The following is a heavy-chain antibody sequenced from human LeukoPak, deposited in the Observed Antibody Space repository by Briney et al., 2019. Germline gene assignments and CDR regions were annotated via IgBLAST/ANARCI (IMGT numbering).Heavy chain of an antibody. CDR3: ARAAPYDFWSGDYYYMDV. CDR1: GGTFSSYA. V-gene: IGHV1-69*01. Sequence: ASVKVSCKASGGTFSSYAISWVRQAPGQGLEWMGGIIPIFGTANYAQKFQGRVTITADESTSTAYMELSSLRSEDTAVYYCARAAPYDFWSGDYYYMDVWGKGTTVTVSS. J-gene: IGHJ6*03. CDR2: IIPIFGTA. D-gene: IGHD3-3*01.